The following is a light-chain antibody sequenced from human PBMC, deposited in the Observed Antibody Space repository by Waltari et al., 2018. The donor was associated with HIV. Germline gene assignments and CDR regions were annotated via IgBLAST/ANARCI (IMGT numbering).Light chain of an antibody. CDR1: SSNLGNNS. CDR3: GAWDNSLSAWV. V-gene: IGLV1-51*01. Sequence: QSVLTQPPSVSAAPGQKVTISCSGSSSNLGNNSVSWYQQLPRTAPKLLIYDNNKRPSGMPDRFSGSKSGTSATLGITGLQTGDEADYYCGAWDNSLSAWVLGGGTQLTVL. J-gene: IGLJ3*02. CDR2: DNN.